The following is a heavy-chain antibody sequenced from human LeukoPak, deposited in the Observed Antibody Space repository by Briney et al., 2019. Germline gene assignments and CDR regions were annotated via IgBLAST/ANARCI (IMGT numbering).Heavy chain of an antibody. V-gene: IGHV1-2*06. CDR3: ARESLGYCSSTSCGMDV. CDR2: INPNSGGT. Sequence: ASVKVSCKASGYTFTGYYMHWVRQAPGQGLEWMGRINPNSGGTNYAQKFQGRVTMTRDTSISTAYMELSRQRSDDTAVYYCARESLGYCSSTSCGMDVWGQGTTVTVSS. J-gene: IGHJ6*02. CDR1: GYTFTGYY. D-gene: IGHD2-2*01.